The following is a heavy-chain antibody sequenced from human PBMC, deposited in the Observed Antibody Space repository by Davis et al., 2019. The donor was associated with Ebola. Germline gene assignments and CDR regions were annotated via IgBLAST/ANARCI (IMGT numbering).Heavy chain of an antibody. J-gene: IGHJ6*02. D-gene: IGHD3-10*01. Sequence: ASVKVSCKASGGTFSSYAVTWVRQAPGQGLEWMGWISAYNGNTNYAQKLQGRVTMTTDTSTSTAYMELRSLRSDDTAVYYCAREFDPGLKWFGELRGMDVWGQGTTVTVSS. CDR3: AREFDPGLKWFGELRGMDV. V-gene: IGHV1-18*01. CDR2: ISAYNGNT. CDR1: GGTFSSYA.